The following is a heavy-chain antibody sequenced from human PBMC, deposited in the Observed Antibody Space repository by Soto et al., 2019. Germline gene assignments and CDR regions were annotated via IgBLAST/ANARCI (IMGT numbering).Heavy chain of an antibody. J-gene: IGHJ4*01. CDR2: ISGDSGNT. CDR3: ARDGVAAGNINFDY. CDR1: GYMFTKSA. V-gene: IGHV1-3*01. D-gene: IGHD6-19*01. Sequence: ASVKVSCKASGYMFTKSAMHWVRQAPGQRLEWMGWISGDSGNTKYSPKLQDRVTITRDTSASTAYMELSSLRSEDTTLYYCARDGVAAGNINFDYWGQGTLVTVSS.